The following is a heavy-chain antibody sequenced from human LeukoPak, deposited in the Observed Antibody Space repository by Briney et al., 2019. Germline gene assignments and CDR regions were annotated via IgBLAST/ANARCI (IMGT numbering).Heavy chain of an antibody. D-gene: IGHD6-13*01. Sequence: PSETLSLTCTVSGGSFRSYYWSWIRQPAGTALEWIGRIYTSGTITYSPSLKGRVTMSVDTSKNQFSLRLSSVTAADTAVYYCARVTGYVMEDYFDYWGQGTLVTVSS. CDR1: GGSFRSYY. J-gene: IGHJ4*02. CDR2: IYTSGTI. V-gene: IGHV4-4*07. CDR3: ARVTGYVMEDYFDY.